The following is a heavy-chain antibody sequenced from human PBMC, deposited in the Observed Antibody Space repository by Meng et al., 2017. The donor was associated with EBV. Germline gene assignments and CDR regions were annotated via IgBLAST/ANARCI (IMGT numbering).Heavy chain of an antibody. D-gene: IGHD3-10*01. J-gene: IGHJ4*02. CDR1: GGPFRNSA. Sequence: QVQVVQSGAEVMKPXVSVKVSCRTSGGPFRNSAISWVRQAPGQGLEWIGGLIPMFGTANYAQKFQDRVTITADESTTTGYMEMSSLRSEDTAVYYCARESGRGYTPDYWGQGTRVTVAA. CDR2: LIPMFGTA. CDR3: ARESGRGYTPDY. V-gene: IGHV1-69*01.